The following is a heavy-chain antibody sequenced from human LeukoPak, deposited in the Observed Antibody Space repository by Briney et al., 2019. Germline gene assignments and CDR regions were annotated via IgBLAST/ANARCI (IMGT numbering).Heavy chain of an antibody. CDR3: VTVPPVRAATDVGFSFDY. CDR1: GGSISSYY. J-gene: IGHJ4*02. CDR2: IYYSGST. V-gene: IGHV4-59*01. D-gene: IGHD6-13*01. Sequence: SETLSLTCTVSGGSISSYYWNWIRQPPGKGLEWIGYIYYSGSTNCNPSLKSRVTISVDTSKNQFSLKLSSVTAADTATYYCVTVPPVRAATDVGFSFDYWGQGTLVTVSS.